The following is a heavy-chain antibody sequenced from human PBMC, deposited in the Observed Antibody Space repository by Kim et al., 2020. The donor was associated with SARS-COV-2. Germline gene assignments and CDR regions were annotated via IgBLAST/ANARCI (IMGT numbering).Heavy chain of an antibody. CDR1: GYTFTNYA. J-gene: IGHJ4*02. D-gene: IGHD6-6*01. CDR2: INTNTGNP. V-gene: IGHV7-4-1*02. Sequence: ASVKVSCKASGYTFTNYAMNWVRQAPGQGLEWMGWINTNTGNPTYAQGFTGRFVFSLDISDRTAYLQISSLKTEDTAVYYCATLEDPSSSSGYFDYWVQG. CDR3: ATLEDPSSSSGYFDY.